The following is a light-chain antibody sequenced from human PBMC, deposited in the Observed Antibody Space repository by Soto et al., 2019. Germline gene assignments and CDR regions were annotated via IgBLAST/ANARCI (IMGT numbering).Light chain of an antibody. V-gene: IGKV3D-15*01. Sequence: EIVMTQSPATLSVSPGERATLSCRASQSVNSNYLAWYQQKPGQAPRLLIYGISKRATDIPDRFSGSGSGTEFPLTISSLQPEDFATYYCQQHGQWPITFGQGTRLEIK. CDR1: QSVNSN. CDR2: GIS. J-gene: IGKJ5*01. CDR3: QQHGQWPIT.